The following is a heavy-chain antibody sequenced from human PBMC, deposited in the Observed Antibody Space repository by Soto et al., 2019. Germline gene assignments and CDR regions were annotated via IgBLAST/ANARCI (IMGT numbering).Heavy chain of an antibody. CDR1: GLSFSNLW. CDR2: INREGTTI. Sequence: EVQLVESGGGLVQPGGSLKLSCAASGLSFSNLWMAWVRQAPGKGLESVAHINREGTTIDYLGSVKGRFIISRDNAKNSLFLQIISLRVEDKATYYCLVAATRSGGEDSWGQGTLVTVSS. CDR3: LVAATRSGGEDS. D-gene: IGHD6-13*01. J-gene: IGHJ4*02. V-gene: IGHV3-7*01.